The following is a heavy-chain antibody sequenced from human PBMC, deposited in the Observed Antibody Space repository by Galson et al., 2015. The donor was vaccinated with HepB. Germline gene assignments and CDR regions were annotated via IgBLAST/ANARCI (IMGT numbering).Heavy chain of an antibody. Sequence: SLRLSCAASGFTFDDYAMHWVRQAPGKGLEWVSGISWNSGSIGYADSVKGRFTISRDNAKNSLYLQMNSLRAEDTALYYCAKASSWVGGWFDPWGQGTLVTVSS. J-gene: IGHJ5*02. CDR2: ISWNSGSI. V-gene: IGHV3-9*01. D-gene: IGHD6-13*01. CDR1: GFTFDDYA. CDR3: AKASSWVGGWFDP.